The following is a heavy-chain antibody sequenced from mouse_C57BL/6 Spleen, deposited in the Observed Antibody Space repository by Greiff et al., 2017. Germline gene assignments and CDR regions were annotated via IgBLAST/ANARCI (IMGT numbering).Heavy chain of an antibody. CDR3: ARDDGNYEEYYFDY. CDR2: ISDGGSYT. CDR1: GFTFSSYA. D-gene: IGHD2-1*01. V-gene: IGHV5-4*01. Sequence: EVQLVESGGGLVKPGGSLKLSCAASGFTFSSYAMSWVRQTPEKRLEWVATISDGGSYTYYPDNVKGRFTISRDNAKNNLYLQMSHLKSEDTAMYYCARDDGNYEEYYFDYWGQGTTLTVSS. J-gene: IGHJ2*01.